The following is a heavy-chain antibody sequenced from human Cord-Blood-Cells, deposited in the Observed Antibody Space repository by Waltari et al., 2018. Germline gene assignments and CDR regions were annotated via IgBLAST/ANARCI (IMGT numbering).Heavy chain of an antibody. V-gene: IGHV4-34*01. CDR2: INHSGSP. CDR1: GGSFSGYY. D-gene: IGHD3-3*01. CDR3: ARAGSPPRFLEWLLYRRGFDY. Sequence: QVQLQQWGAGLLKPSETLSLTCAVYGGSFSGYYWSWIRQPPGKGLEWIGEINHSGSPNYNPALKSRVTISVDTSKNQFSLKLSSVTAADTAVYYWARAGSPPRFLEWLLYRRGFDYWGQGTLVTVSS. J-gene: IGHJ4*02.